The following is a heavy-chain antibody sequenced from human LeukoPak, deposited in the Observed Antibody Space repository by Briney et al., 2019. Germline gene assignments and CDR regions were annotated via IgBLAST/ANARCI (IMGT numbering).Heavy chain of an antibody. CDR3: ATDPVAAAGERRYYYYMDV. V-gene: IGHV1-24*01. CDR2: FDPEDGET. J-gene: IGHJ6*03. CDR1: GYTLTELS. Sequence: ASVKVSCKVSGYTLTELSMHWVRQAPRKGLEWMGGFDPEDGETIYAQKFQGRVTMTEDTSTDTAYMELSSLRSEDTAVYYCATDPVAAAGERRYYYYMDVWGKGTTVTVSS. D-gene: IGHD6-13*01.